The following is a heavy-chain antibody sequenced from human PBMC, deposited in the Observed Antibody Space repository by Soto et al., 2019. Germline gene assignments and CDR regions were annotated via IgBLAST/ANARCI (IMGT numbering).Heavy chain of an antibody. J-gene: IGHJ4*02. Sequence: GESLKISCKGSGYSFTSYWIGWVRQMPGKGLEWMGIIYPGDSDTRYSPSFQGQVTISADKSISTAYVQWSSLKASDTATYYCARSRGSMTTASGQWGQGTLVTVSS. D-gene: IGHD4-4*01. CDR2: IYPGDSDT. CDR1: GYSFTSYW. CDR3: ARSRGSMTTASGQ. V-gene: IGHV5-51*01.